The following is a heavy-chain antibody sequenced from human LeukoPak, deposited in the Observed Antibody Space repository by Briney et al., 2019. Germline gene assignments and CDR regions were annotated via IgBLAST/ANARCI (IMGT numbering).Heavy chain of an antibody. V-gene: IGHV4-59*01. Sequence: PSETLSLTCTVXGXXXSXYXXXXIXXXXXXXLXXIXYIYYSVSXXXNPPLKSRVXXSVDTSKNQFSLKLSSVTAADTAXYYCAXGGXAVAXTIWFDXWGQGTLVTVSS. CDR3: AXGGXAVAXTIWFDX. J-gene: IGHJ5*02. CDR1: GXXXSXYX. D-gene: IGHD6-19*01. CDR2: IYYSVSX.